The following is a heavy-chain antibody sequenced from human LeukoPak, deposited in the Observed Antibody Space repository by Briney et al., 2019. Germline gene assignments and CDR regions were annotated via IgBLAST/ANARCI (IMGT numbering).Heavy chain of an antibody. CDR1: GGSISSGDYY. CDR3: ARIIDTNGYPFDY. D-gene: IGHD2-8*01. Sequence: SQTLSLTCTVSGGSISSGDYYWSWLRQSPGKGLEWIGYIHYSGGSYNNPSLKSRIVISVDTSKNQFSLRLSSVTAADTAVYYCARIIDTNGYPFDYWGQGTLVTVSS. V-gene: IGHV4-30-4*08. CDR2: IHYSGGS. J-gene: IGHJ4*02.